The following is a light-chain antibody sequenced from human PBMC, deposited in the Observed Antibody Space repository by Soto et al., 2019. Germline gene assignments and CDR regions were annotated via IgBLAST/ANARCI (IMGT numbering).Light chain of an antibody. V-gene: IGLV1-40*01. J-gene: IGLJ1*01. Sequence: QSVLTQPPSVSGAPGQRVTISCTGSSSNIGAGYDVHWYQQLPGTAPKXLIYGNXXXXXXXXXRXSGSXSGTSASLAITGXXXXXXXDYXCQSYDSSLRVFGTGTKVTVL. CDR3: QSYDSSLRV. CDR2: GNX. CDR1: SSNIGAGYD.